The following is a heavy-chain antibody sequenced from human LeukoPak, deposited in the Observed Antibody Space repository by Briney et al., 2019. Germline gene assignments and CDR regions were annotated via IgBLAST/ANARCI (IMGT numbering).Heavy chain of an antibody. CDR1: GYTFTGYY. Sequence: ASVKVSCKASGYTFTGYYMHWVRQAPGPGLEWMGWINPNSGGTNYAQKFQGRVTMTRDTSISTAYTELSRLRSDDTAVYYCARDPTSYDSSGYTIAGGDYWGQGTLVAVSS. D-gene: IGHD3-22*01. CDR2: INPNSGGT. J-gene: IGHJ4*02. V-gene: IGHV1-2*02. CDR3: ARDPTSYDSSGYTIAGGDY.